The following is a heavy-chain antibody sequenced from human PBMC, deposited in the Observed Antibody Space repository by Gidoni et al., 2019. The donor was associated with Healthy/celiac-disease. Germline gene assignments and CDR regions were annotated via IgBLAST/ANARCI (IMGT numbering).Heavy chain of an antibody. Sequence: QVQLVQSGAEVKKPGSSVKVSRKASGGTFSSYAIIPIFGTANYAQKFQGRVTITADESTSTAYMELSSLRSEDTAVYYCARDRAGYYYDSSGYFDYWGQGTLVTVSS. D-gene: IGHD3-22*01. CDR3: ARDRAGYYYDSSGYFDY. CDR2: PIFGTA. J-gene: IGHJ4*02. CDR1: GGTFSSYA. V-gene: IGHV1-69*19.